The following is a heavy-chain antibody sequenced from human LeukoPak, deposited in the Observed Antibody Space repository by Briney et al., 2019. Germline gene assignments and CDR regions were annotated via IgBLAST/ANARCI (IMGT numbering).Heavy chain of an antibody. CDR3: ARAGDIVVVVAATLGAFDI. V-gene: IGHV3-11*04. D-gene: IGHD2-15*01. J-gene: IGHJ3*02. Sequence: GGSLRLSCAASGFTYSDYYMSWIRQAPGKGLEWVSYISSSGSTIYYADSVKGRFTISRDNAKNSLYLQMNSLRAEDTAVYYCARAGDIVVVVAATLGAFDIWGQGTMVTVSS. CDR1: GFTYSDYY. CDR2: ISSSGSTI.